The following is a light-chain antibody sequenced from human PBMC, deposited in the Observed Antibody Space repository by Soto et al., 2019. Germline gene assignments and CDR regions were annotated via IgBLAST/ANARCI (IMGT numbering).Light chain of an antibody. CDR1: QSLLYSDGNTY. CDR3: MQGTYWPPRT. V-gene: IGKV2-30*01. Sequence: DVVMTQSPLSLPVTLGQPASISCRSSQSLLYSDGNTYLSWFQQRPGQSPRRLIYKVSIQDSGXPXRXXRSGSVTAFTLKITRVEAEDVGGYYSMQGTYWPPRTFGQGTKVEIK. CDR2: KVS. J-gene: IGKJ1*01.